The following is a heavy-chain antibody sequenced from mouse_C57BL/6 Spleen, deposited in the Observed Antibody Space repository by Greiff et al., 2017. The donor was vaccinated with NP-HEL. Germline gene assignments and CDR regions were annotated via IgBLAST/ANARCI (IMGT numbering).Heavy chain of an antibody. CDR2: INPGRGGT. D-gene: IGHD2-10*02. CDR1: GYAFTNYL. CDR3: ARQGYDYYAMDY. J-gene: IGHJ4*01. V-gene: IGHV1-54*01. Sequence: QVQLKESGAELVRPGTSVKVSCKASGYAFTNYLIEWVKQRPGQGLEWIGVINPGRGGTNYNAQFKGKATLTADKTSSTAYMPLSSLTSEDSAVYCCARQGYDYYAMDYWGQGTSVTVSS.